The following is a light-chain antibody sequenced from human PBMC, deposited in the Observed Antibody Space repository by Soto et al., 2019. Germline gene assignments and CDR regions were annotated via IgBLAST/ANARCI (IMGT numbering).Light chain of an antibody. J-gene: IGKJ1*01. CDR1: QSVLLSSNNKNY. Sequence: DIVMTQSPDSLAVSLGERATINCKSSQSVLLSSNNKNYLHWYQQRPGQPPKLLIYWASTRESGVPDRFSGSGSGTDFTLTISSLQAEDVAVYYCQHSYSTPLTFGQGTKVEIK. CDR2: WAS. V-gene: IGKV4-1*01. CDR3: QHSYSTPLT.